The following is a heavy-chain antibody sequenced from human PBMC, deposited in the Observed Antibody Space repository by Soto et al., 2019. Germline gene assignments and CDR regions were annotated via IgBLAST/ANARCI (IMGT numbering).Heavy chain of an antibody. CDR2: ISAYNGNT. CDR3: ARGGTPIDY. D-gene: IGHD3-16*01. J-gene: IGHJ4*02. CDR1: AYTFTNFG. V-gene: IGHV1-18*01. Sequence: QVQLVQSGAEVKKPGASVEVSCKASAYTFTNFGITWVRQAPGQGLEWMGWISAYNGNTNYAQKFQGRVTMTTDPTTSNAYMYVRSLRFEDTAVYDCARGGTPIDYGGQGTPVTVSS.